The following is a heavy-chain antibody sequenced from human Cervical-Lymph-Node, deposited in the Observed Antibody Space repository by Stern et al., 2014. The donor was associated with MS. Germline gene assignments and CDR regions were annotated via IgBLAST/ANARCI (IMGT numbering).Heavy chain of an antibody. J-gene: IGHJ4*02. D-gene: IGHD4-11*01. Sequence: QLQLQESGPGLVKPSETLSRTCTVSGGSISSSYYWGWIRQSSGKGLEWIGSIDDTGRTFYNPSLKSRVPLSVDTSHNQFSLTLSFVTAADTAVYYCVRQVTVRSRFDYWGQGTLVTVSS. CDR1: GGSISSSYY. V-gene: IGHV4-39*01. CDR3: VRQVTVRSRFDY. CDR2: IDDTGRT.